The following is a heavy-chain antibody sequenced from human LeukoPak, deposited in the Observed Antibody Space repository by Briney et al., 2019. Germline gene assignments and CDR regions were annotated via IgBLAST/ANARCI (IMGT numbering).Heavy chain of an antibody. J-gene: IGHJ6*04. V-gene: IGHV3-53*01. Sequence: GGSLRLSCAASGFIVSANYMSWVRQAPGKGLEWVSVIYTGGSTYYADSVKSRFTIARDNSKNTVYLQMTSLRAEDTAVYYCAKEGDGCSTSCLTGGLDVWGKGTTVTVSS. CDR2: IYTGGST. CDR3: AKEGDGCSTSCLTGGLDV. D-gene: IGHD2-2*01. CDR1: GFIVSANY.